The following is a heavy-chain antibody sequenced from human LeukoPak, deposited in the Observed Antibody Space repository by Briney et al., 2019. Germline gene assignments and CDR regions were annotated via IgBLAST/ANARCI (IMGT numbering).Heavy chain of an antibody. D-gene: IGHD3-22*01. CDR2: IYQTGST. J-gene: IGHJ5*02. CDR3: ARDCPMISVTCNNWFDP. CDR1: GDSIKTTFY. V-gene: IGHV4-38-2*02. Sequence: PSETLSLTCTASGDSIKTTFYWAWIRQTPGKGLEWIASIYQTGSTYHNPSLKSRVTISVDTSKNQFSLKLSSVTAADTAVYYCARDCPMISVTCNNWFDPWGQGTLVIVSS.